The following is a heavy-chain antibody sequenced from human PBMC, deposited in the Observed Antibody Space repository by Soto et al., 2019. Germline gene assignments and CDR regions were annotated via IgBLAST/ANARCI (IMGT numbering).Heavy chain of an antibody. J-gene: IGHJ6*02. CDR3: TTIPSSGWGYYYYYGMDV. D-gene: IGHD6-19*01. Sequence: SGGSLRLSCAASGFTFSNAWMSWVRQAPGKGLEWVGRIKSKTDGGTTDYAAPVNGRFTISRDDSKNTLYLQMNSLKTENTAVYYCTTIPSSGWGYYYYYGMDVWGQGTTVTVSS. CDR1: GFTFSNAW. CDR2: IKSKTDGGTT. V-gene: IGHV3-15*01.